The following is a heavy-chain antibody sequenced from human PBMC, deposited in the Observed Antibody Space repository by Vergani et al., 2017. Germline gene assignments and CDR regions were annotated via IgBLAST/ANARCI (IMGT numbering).Heavy chain of an antibody. Sequence: QVQLVQSGAEVKKPGASVTVSCKASGYTFTGYYMHWVRQAPGQGLEWMGWINTNRGGTNYAQKFQGRVTMTRDTSISTAYMELIRLRSDDTAVYYCALLERRLIAFDIWGQGTLVTVSP. CDR2: INTNRGGT. CDR1: GYTFTGYY. CDR3: ALLERRLIAFDI. D-gene: IGHD1-1*01. V-gene: IGHV1-2*02. J-gene: IGHJ3*02.